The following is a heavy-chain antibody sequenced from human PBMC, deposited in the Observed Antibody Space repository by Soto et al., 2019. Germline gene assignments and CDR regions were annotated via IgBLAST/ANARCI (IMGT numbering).Heavy chain of an antibody. Sequence: EVQLVESGGGLVQPGGSLRLSCAASGFTVSSNYMSWVRQAPGKGLEWVSVIYSGGSTYYADSVKGRFTISRDNSKNTMYLQMNSLRAEDTAVYYCASPSTHSGYDLMYYYYCMDVWGKGTTVTVSS. D-gene: IGHD5-12*01. V-gene: IGHV3-66*01. J-gene: IGHJ6*03. CDR2: IYSGGST. CDR1: GFTVSSNY. CDR3: ASPSTHSGYDLMYYYYCMDV.